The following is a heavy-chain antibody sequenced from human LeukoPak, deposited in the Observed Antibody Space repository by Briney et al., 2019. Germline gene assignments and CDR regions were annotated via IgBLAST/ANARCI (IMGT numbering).Heavy chain of an antibody. V-gene: IGHV4-4*07. CDR3: ARGGGGQWLVLGGFDY. J-gene: IGHJ4*02. CDR2: IYTSGST. Sequence: SETLSLTCTVSGGSISSYYWSWIRQPAGKGLEWIGRIYTSGSTNYNHSLESRVTMSVDTSKNQFSLKLSSVTAADTAVYYCARGGGGQWLVLGGFDYWGQGTLVTVSS. D-gene: IGHD6-19*01. CDR1: GGSISSYY.